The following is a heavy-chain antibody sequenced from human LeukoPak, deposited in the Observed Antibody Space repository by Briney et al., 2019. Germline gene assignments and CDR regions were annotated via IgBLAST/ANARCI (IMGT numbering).Heavy chain of an antibody. CDR2: IKEDGSER. CDR1: AFIFSGHW. V-gene: IGHV3-7*03. Sequence: GGSLRLSCEGSAFIFSGHWMNWVRQTPGKGLEWVASIKEDGSERQYVDSVKGRFSISRDNTKGSLFLQLNSLRAEDTAVYYCASDQSTAVADLRDYWGQGTLVTVPS. CDR3: ASDQSTAVADLRDY. D-gene: IGHD6-19*01. J-gene: IGHJ4*02.